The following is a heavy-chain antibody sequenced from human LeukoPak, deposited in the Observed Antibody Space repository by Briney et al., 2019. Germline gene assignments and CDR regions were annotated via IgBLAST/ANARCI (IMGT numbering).Heavy chain of an antibody. D-gene: IGHD2-15*01. Sequence: SVKVSCKASGGTFSSYAISWVRQAPGQGLEWMGGIIPIFGTANYAQKFQGRVTITADKSTSTAYMELSSLRSEDTAVYYCARDRPIYCSGVSCYLFDYWGQGTLVTVSS. V-gene: IGHV1-69*06. CDR1: GGTFSSYA. CDR2: IIPIFGTA. J-gene: IGHJ4*02. CDR3: ARDRPIYCSGVSCYLFDY.